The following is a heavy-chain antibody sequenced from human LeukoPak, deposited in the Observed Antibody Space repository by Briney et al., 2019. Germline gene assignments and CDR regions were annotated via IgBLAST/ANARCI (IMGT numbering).Heavy chain of an antibody. CDR2: IYTSGST. CDR3: ARAMVRGVINYYGMDV. D-gene: IGHD3-10*01. V-gene: IGHV4-4*07. Sequence: PSETLSLTCTVSGGSISSYYWSWIRQPAGKGLEWIGRIYTSGSTNYNPSLKSRVTMSVDTSKNQFSLKLSSVTAADTAVYYCARAMVRGVINYYGMDVWGQGTTVTVSS. J-gene: IGHJ6*02. CDR1: GGSISSYY.